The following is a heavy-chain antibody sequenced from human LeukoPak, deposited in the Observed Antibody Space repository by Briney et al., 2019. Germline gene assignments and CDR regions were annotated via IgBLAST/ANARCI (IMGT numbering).Heavy chain of an antibody. CDR1: GGSISSYY. J-gene: IGHJ3*02. CDR3: AREGLYDYVWGSYRNAFDI. Sequence: SETLSLTCTVSGGSISSYYWSWIRQPAGKGLEWIGCIYTSGSTNYNPSLKSRVTMSVDTSKNQFSLKLSSVTAADTAVYYCAREGLYDYVWGSYRNAFDIWGQGTMVTVSS. V-gene: IGHV4-4*07. CDR2: IYTSGST. D-gene: IGHD3-16*02.